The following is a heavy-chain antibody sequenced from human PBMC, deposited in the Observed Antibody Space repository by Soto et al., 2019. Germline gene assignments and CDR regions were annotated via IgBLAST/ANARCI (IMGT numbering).Heavy chain of an antibody. CDR3: ARDRLRGFDP. D-gene: IGHD6-6*01. J-gene: IGHJ5*02. V-gene: IGHV4-59*01. Sequence: SETLSLTCTVSGASISSYYWSGIRQPPGKGLEWIGYIYYSGSTNYNPSLKSRVTISVDTSKNQFSLKLSSVTAADTAVYYCARDRLRGFDPWGQGTLVTVSS. CDR1: GASISSYY. CDR2: IYYSGST.